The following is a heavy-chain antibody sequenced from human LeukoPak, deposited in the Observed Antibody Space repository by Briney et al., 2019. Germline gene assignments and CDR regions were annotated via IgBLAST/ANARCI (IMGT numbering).Heavy chain of an antibody. Sequence: PSETLSHTCAVYGGSFSGYYWSWMRQPPGKGLEWIGYIYYTGHASYNPSLKSRVTISVDTSKNQFSLKLNSVTAADTAVYYCARLIAAAGTLPDYWGQGALVTVSS. J-gene: IGHJ4*02. D-gene: IGHD6-25*01. CDR1: GGSFSGYY. V-gene: IGHV4-59*01. CDR2: IYYTGHA. CDR3: ARLIAAAGTLPDY.